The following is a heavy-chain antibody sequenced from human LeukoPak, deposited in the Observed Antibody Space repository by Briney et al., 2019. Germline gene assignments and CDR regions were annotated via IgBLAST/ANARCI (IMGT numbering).Heavy chain of an antibody. CDR2: ITWDGGST. CDR1: GFTFDDYT. CDR3: ATERQKYFDY. Sequence: GGSLRLSCAASGFTFDDYTMHWVRQAPGKGLERVSLITWDGGSTFYADSVKGRFTISRDNSKNSLSLQMNSLRSEDTALYYCATERQKYFDYWGQGTLVTVSS. V-gene: IGHV3-43*01. J-gene: IGHJ4*02.